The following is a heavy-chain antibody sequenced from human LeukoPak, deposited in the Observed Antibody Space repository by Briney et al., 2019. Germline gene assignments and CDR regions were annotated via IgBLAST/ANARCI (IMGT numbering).Heavy chain of an antibody. D-gene: IGHD2-15*01. CDR1: GGSISSGDYY. CDR2: IYYSGST. CDR3: ATGYCSGGSCYSHYYYYGMDV. V-gene: IGHV4-30-4*01. Sequence: SETLSLTCTVSGGSISSGDYYWSWIRQPPGKGLEWIGYIYYSGSTNYNPSLKSRVTISVDTSKNQFSLKLSSVTAADTAVYYCATGYCSGGSCYSHYYYYGMDVWGQGTTVTVSS. J-gene: IGHJ6*02.